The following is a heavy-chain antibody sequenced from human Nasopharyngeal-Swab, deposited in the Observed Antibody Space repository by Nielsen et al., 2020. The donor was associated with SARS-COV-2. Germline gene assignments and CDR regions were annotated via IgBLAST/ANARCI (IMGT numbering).Heavy chain of an antibody. CDR3: ARDGRDYNSSWYYYYGMDV. V-gene: IGHV4-59*01. Sequence: SETLSLTCTVSGGSISSYYWSWIRQPPGKGLEWIGYIYYSGSTNYNPSLKSRVTISVDTSKNQFSLKLSSVTAADTAVYYCARDGRDYNSSWYYYYGMDVWGQGTTVTVSS. J-gene: IGHJ6*02. CDR1: GGSISSYY. CDR2: IYYSGST. D-gene: IGHD6-13*01.